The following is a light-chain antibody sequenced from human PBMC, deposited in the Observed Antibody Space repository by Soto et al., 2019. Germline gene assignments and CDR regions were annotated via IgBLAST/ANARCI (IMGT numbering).Light chain of an antibody. CDR2: DAS. CDR3: QQFDSNPLT. CDR1: QSISSW. J-gene: IGKJ4*01. Sequence: DIQMTQSPSTLSASVGDRVTITCRASQSISSWLAWYQQKPGKAPQLLIYDASTLESGVPSRFSGSGYGTDFTLTISSLQPEDFATYYCQQFDSNPLTFGGGTKVDIK. V-gene: IGKV1-5*01.